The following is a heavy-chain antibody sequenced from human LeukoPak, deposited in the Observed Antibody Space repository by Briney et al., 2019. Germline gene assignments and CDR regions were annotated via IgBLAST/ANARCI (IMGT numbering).Heavy chain of an antibody. V-gene: IGHV1-8*01. D-gene: IGHD3-3*01. CDR2: MNPNSGNT. J-gene: IGHJ5*02. CDR3: ARDLMTEKLRFLEWFDP. CDR1: GGTFSSYA. Sequence: ASVKVTCNASGGTFSSYAISWVQQATGQGLEWMGWMNPNSGNTGYAQKFQGRVTITRNTSISTAYMELSSLRSEDTAVYYCARDLMTEKLRFLEWFDPWGQGTLVTVSS.